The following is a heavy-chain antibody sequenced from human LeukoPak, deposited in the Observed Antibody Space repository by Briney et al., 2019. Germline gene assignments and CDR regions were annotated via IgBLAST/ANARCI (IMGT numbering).Heavy chain of an antibody. CDR3: ARSSPYYYYYMDV. V-gene: IGHV3-53*01. J-gene: IGHJ6*03. CDR2: IYSGGST. CDR1: GFTVSSNY. Sequence: GGSLRLSCAASGFTVSSNYMSWVRQAPGKGLEWVSVIYSGGSTYYADSVKGRFTISRDNSKNTLYLQMSSLRAEDTAVYYCARSSPYYYYYMDVWGKGTTVTISS.